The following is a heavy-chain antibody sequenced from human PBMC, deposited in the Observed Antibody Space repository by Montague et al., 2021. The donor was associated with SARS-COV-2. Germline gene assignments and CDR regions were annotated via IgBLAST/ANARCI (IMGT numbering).Heavy chain of an antibody. D-gene: IGHD3-9*01. CDR3: ARAFTDWLRYYGMDV. Sequence: SETLSLTCTVSGGSISSYYWSWIRQPPGKGLEWIGYIYYSGSTNYNPSLKSRVTISVDTSKNQFSLKLSSVTAADTAVYYCARAFTDWLRYYGMDVWGQGTPVTVSS. CDR2: IYYSGST. CDR1: GGSISSYY. V-gene: IGHV4-59*08. J-gene: IGHJ6*01.